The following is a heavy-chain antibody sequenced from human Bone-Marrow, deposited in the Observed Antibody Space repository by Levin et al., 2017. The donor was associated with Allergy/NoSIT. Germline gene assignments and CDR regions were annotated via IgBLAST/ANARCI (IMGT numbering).Heavy chain of an antibody. CDR3: ARNPALNHVLVTGHFTPSHFDY. Sequence: PSETLSLTCSVSGDSISTGGYSWSWIRQPPGKGLEWIGFIYPTGRTLYNSSLESRVTISLDTSKNQFSLKLTSVSAADTAVYYCARNPALNHVLVTGHFTPSHFDYWGPGTLVAVSS. CDR2: IYPTGRT. V-gene: IGHV4-30-2*01. CDR1: GDSISTGGYS. D-gene: IGHD3-9*01. J-gene: IGHJ4*02.